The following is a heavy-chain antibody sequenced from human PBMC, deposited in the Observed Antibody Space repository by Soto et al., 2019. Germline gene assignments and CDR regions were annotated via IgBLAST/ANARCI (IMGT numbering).Heavy chain of an antibody. CDR3: AHVYGGYDNFDY. V-gene: IGHV2-5*02. Sequence: QITLKESGPTLVKPTQTLTLTCTFSGFSLSTSGVGVGWIRQPPGKALEWLALIYWDDDKRYSPSLKSRLTITKDTSKNQVVLTLTNMDPVDTATYYCAHVYGGYDNFDYWGQGTLVTVSS. CDR2: IYWDDDK. CDR1: GFSLSTSGVG. D-gene: IGHD5-12*01. J-gene: IGHJ4*02.